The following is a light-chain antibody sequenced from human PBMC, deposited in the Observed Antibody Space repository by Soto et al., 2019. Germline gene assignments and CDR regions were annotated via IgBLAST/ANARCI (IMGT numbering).Light chain of an antibody. V-gene: IGKV3-20*01. CDR3: QQDGSSGT. CDR1: QSVSNNY. J-gene: IGKJ1*01. CDR2: GAS. Sequence: IVLTQSPGTLSLSPGERATLSCRASQSVSNNYLAWYQQKPGQAPRLLIYGASNRATGIPDRFSGRGSGTDFTLTISILEPEDFAVYYCQQDGSSGTFGQGTKVDIK.